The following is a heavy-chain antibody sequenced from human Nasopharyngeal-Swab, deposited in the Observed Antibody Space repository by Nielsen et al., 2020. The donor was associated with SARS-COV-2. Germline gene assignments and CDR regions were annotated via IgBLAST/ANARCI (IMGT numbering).Heavy chain of an antibody. D-gene: IGHD2-2*01. J-gene: IGHJ4*02. CDR3: SKRPYCGSNICYYYFDY. CDR2: ISCSGGST. Sequence: GESLKISCAASRFPFSRYAMSWVRQAPGKGLEWVSAISCSGGSTYYADSLKGRFTISRDNSNTPLYLQMNSIRADDTAVYYCSKRPYCGSNICYYYFDYWGQGTLVTVSS. V-gene: IGHV3-23*01. CDR1: RFPFSRYA.